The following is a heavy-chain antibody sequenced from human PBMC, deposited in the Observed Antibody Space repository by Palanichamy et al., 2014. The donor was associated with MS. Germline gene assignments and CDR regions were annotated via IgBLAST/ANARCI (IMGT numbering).Heavy chain of an antibody. V-gene: IGHV3-7*03. J-gene: IGHJ4*02. CDR2: INKDGSEK. Sequence: EVQLVESGGGLVQPGGSLRLSCVVSGFTFRDYWMSWVRQAPGKGLEWVANINKDGSEKHYVDSVRGRFTISRDNAKNSLYLQMSGLRVEDTAVYYCARDNSGDGWYYWGQGTLVPVSS. CDR1: GFTFRDYW. CDR3: ARDNSGDGWYY. D-gene: IGHD5-24*01.